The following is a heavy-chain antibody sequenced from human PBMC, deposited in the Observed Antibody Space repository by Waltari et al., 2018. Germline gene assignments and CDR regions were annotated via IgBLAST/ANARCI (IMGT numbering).Heavy chain of an antibody. Sequence: EVQLFESGGGLVQPGGSLRLSCAASGFTFSSYAMSWVRQAHGKGLEWVSAISGSGGSTYYADSVKGRLTISRDNSKNTLYLKMNSLRAEDTAVYYCARRGRRHWSTNDAFDIWGQGTMVTVSS. CDR3: ARRGRRHWSTNDAFDI. CDR2: ISGSGGST. V-gene: IGHV3-23*01. D-gene: IGHD2-8*02. CDR1: GFTFSSYA. J-gene: IGHJ3*02.